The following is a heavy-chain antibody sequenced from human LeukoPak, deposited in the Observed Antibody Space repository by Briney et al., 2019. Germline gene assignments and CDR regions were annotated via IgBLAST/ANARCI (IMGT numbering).Heavy chain of an antibody. V-gene: IGHV4-59*12. CDR1: SGFITAYY. J-gene: IGHJ6*03. CDR3: ARGRGYNWNYYYYYYMDV. D-gene: IGHD1-20*01. CDR2: VYYSGST. Sequence: PSETLSLTCSVSSGFITAYYWSWIRQPPGKGLEWIGYVYYSGSTEYNPSLKSRVTISVDTSKNQFSLKLSSVTAADTAVYYCARGRGYNWNYYYYYYMDVWGKGTTVTVSS.